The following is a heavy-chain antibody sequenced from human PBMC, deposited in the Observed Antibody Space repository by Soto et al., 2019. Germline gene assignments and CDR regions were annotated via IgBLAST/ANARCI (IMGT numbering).Heavy chain of an antibody. V-gene: IGHV3-30*18. Sequence: PGGSLRLSCAASGFTFSSYGMHWVRQAPGKGLEWVAVISYDGSNKYYADSVKGRFTISRDNSKNTLYLQMNSLRAEDTAVYYCAKDALEWLPIGYFDYWGQGTLVTVSS. CDR1: GFTFSSYG. D-gene: IGHD3-3*01. CDR2: ISYDGSNK. J-gene: IGHJ4*02. CDR3: AKDALEWLPIGYFDY.